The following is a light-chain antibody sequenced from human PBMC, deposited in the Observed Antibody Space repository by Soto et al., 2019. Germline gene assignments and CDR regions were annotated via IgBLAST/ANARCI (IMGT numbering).Light chain of an antibody. CDR2: GAS. CDR3: QQYRSSPST. V-gene: IGKV3-20*01. Sequence: VLTRAPGTLSLSPEERATLTCRASQSVSSSYLARYRQKPGQAPRLIIYGASSRATGIPDTFSGSGAGTDFTLTISRLEPEDFAVYYCQQYRSSPSTFGQGTRLEI. J-gene: IGKJ5*01. CDR1: QSVSSSY.